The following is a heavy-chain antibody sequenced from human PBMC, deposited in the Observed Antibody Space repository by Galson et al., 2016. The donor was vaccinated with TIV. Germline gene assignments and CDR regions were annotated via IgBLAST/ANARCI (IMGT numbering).Heavy chain of an antibody. J-gene: IGHJ4*02. D-gene: IGHD2-2*01. Sequence: SLRLSCAVSGFTFSRYGMHWVRQAPGKGLEWVAAISHDGTNEYYADSVKGRFTISRDDSKNTLYLQLNSLGAEDTAVYYCAKMSGLYCSSTTCYADSWGQGTLVTVSS. V-gene: IGHV3-30*18. CDR3: AKMSGLYCSSTTCYADS. CDR2: ISHDGTNE. CDR1: GFTFSRYG.